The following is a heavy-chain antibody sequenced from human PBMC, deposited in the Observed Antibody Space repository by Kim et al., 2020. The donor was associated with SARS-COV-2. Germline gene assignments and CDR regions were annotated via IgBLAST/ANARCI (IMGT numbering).Heavy chain of an antibody. V-gene: IGHV3-15*01. J-gene: IGHJ4*01. CDR3: TTDQSNSSRFYEFDY. D-gene: IGHD6-19*01. Sequence: GGSLRLSCAASGFTLRNTWMTWVRQAPGEGLEWVGRLRSKADGGTTYFAESVRGRFTISRDDSENVLYLQMNSLKTDDTAVYYCTTDQSNSSRFYEFDY. CDR2: LRSKADGGTT. CDR1: GFTLRNTW.